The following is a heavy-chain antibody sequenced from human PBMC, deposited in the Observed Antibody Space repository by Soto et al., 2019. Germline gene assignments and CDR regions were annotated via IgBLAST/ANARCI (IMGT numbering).Heavy chain of an antibody. D-gene: IGHD6-6*01. J-gene: IGHJ6*03. CDR3: ASGLGPNNYYYYYMDV. CDR2: ISGSGGST. Sequence: GGSLRLSCAASGFTFSSYAMSWVRQAPGKGLEWVSAISGSGGSTYYADSVKGRFTISRDNSKNTLYLQRNSLGAEDTAVYYCASGLGPNNYYYYYMDVWGKGTTVTVSS. CDR1: GFTFSSYA. V-gene: IGHV3-23*01.